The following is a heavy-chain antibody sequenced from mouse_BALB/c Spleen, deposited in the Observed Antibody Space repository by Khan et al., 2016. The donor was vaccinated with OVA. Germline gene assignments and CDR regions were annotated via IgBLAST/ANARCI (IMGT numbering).Heavy chain of an antibody. CDR3: AIYYCATWFTY. V-gene: IGHV14-1*02. CDR1: GFNIKDYY. D-gene: IGHD1-1*01. CDR2: IDPENGNT. J-gene: IGHJ3*01. Sequence: MQLEESGAELVRPGASVNLSCKVSGFNIKDYYMHWVKQRPEQGLEWIGWIDPENGNTIYDPKFQGKASITSDTSSNTVYLQLSSLTSEDTTIYYSAIYYCATWFTYWGQGTLVTVSA.